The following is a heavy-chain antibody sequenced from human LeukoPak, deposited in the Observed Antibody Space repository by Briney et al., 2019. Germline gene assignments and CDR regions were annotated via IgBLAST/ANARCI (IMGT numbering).Heavy chain of an antibody. V-gene: IGHV3-74*01. Sequence: GGSLRLSCAASGFTFSSYWMHWVRHAPGKGLVGVSRINSDGSSTSYADSVKGRFTISRGNAKNTLYLQMNSLRAEDTAVYYCARAGGVVPAALDYWGQGTLVTVSS. CDR3: ARAGGVVPAALDY. CDR1: GFTFSSYW. J-gene: IGHJ4*02. CDR2: INSDGSST. D-gene: IGHD2-2*01.